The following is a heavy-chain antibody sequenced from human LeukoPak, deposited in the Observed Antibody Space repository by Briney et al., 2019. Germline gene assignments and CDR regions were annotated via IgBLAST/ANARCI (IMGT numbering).Heavy chain of an antibody. CDR2: MNPESGNT. Sequence: ASVKVSCKASGYTFTSNDINWVRQATGQGLEWMGWMNPESGNTGYEQKLQGGVTMTWNTSISTAYMELSSLGSEDTAVYYCARRYAGGWTDYWGQGTLVTVSS. CDR1: GYTFTSND. D-gene: IGHD2-2*01. J-gene: IGHJ4*02. CDR3: ARRYAGGWTDY. V-gene: IGHV1-8*01.